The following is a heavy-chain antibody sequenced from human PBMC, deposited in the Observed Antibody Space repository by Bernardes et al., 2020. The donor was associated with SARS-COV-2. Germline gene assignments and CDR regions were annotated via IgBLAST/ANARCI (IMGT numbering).Heavy chain of an antibody. V-gene: IGHV4-59*11. CDR2: VYFTGNT. CDR1: GGSIGSHY. CDR3: ARDVLLGSSWGQSYYGMDV. Sequence: SETLSLTCTVSGGSIGSHYWSWIRQSPGMGLEWIGNVYFTGNTNHTPSLRSRAIIGIDTSKSQFSLRLSSVTAADAAVYYCARDVLLGSSWGQSYYGMDVWGQGTTVTVSS. D-gene: IGHD6-13*01. J-gene: IGHJ6*02.